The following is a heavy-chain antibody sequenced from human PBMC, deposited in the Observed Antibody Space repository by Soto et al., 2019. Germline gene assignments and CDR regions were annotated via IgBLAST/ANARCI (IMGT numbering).Heavy chain of an antibody. CDR1: GDSISGSSYY. CDR3: ARAVEVTTTGDFQH. D-gene: IGHD1-1*01. CDR2: IFYSGHT. Sequence: SETLSLTCTVSGDSISGSSYYWGWIRQPPGKGLEWIGSIFYSGHTYYNPSLKSRVIISVDTSKNQFSLKLTSVTAADTATYFCARAVEVTTTGDFQHWGQGTLVTVSS. V-gene: IGHV4-39*01. J-gene: IGHJ1*01.